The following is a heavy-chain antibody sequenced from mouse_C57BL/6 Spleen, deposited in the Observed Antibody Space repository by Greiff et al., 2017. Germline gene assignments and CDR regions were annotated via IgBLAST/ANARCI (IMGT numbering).Heavy chain of an antibody. CDR3: ARSYYGCSYRYFDV. CDR2: IYPGDGDT. V-gene: IGHV1-80*01. D-gene: IGHD1-1*01. CDR1: GYAFRSYW. J-gene: IGHJ1*03. Sequence: QVQLQQSGAELVKPGASVKISCKASGYAFRSYWMNWVKQRPGKGLEWIGQIYPGDGDTNYNGKFKGKATLTADKSSSPAYMQLSGLPSEDSAVYFCARSYYGCSYRYFDVWGTGTTVTVSS.